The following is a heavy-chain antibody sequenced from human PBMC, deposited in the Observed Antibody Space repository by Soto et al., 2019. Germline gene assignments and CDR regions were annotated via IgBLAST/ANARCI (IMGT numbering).Heavy chain of an antibody. CDR1: GDSVSSNSAT. V-gene: IGHV6-1*01. Sequence: PSQTLSLTCAISGDSVSSNSATWDWIRQSPSRGLEWLGRTYYRSKWYNDYAVSVKSRITINPDTSKNQFSLQLNSVTPEDTAVYYCARSRVAKDPAGFDHWGQGTLVTVSS. J-gene: IGHJ4*02. CDR2: TYYRSKWYN. CDR3: ARSRVAKDPAGFDH. D-gene: IGHD2-21*01.